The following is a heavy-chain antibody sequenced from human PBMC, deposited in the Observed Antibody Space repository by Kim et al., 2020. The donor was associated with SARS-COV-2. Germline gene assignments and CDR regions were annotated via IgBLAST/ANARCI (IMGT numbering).Heavy chain of an antibody. J-gene: IGHJ3*02. Sequence: SETLSLTCTVSGGSISSYFWSWIRQPPGKGLEWIGNIYFIGSTNYNPSLKSRVTISVDTPKNQFSLRLSSVAAADTAVYYCARPLGEGDTAFDIWGQGT. CDR3: ARPLGEGDTAFDI. CDR1: GGSISSYF. D-gene: IGHD3-10*01. CDR2: IYFIGST. V-gene: IGHV4-59*01.